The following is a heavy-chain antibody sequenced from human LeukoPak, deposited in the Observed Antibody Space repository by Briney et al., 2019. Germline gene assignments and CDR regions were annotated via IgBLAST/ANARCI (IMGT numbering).Heavy chain of an antibody. CDR1: GGSISSSSYY. CDR3: ARSDSLPDYYSGWFGAQHPNWFDP. Sequence: SETLSLTCTVSGGSISSSSYYWGWIRQPPGKGLEWIGSIYYSGSTYYNPSLKSRVTISVDTSKNQFSLKLSSVTAADTAVYYCARSDSLPDYYSGWFGAQHPNWFDPWGQGTLVTVSS. J-gene: IGHJ5*02. CDR2: IYYSGST. D-gene: IGHD3-10*01. V-gene: IGHV4-39*01.